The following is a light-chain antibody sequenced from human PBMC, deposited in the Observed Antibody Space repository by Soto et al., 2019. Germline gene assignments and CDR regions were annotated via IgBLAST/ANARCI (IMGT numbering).Light chain of an antibody. J-gene: IGLJ3*02. CDR2: EVF. CDR1: SSDVGGYNY. Sequence: QSALTQPASVSGSPGQSITISCTGTSSDVGGYNYVSWYQQHPGKVPKLIIYEVFRRPSGISDRFSGSKSGSTASLTISGLQAEDEADYYCCSYTTTSTFVFGGGTKVTVL. V-gene: IGLV2-14*03. CDR3: CSYTTTSTFV.